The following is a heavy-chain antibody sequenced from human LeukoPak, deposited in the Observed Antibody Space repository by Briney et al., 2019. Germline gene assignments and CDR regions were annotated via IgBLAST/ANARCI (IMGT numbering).Heavy chain of an antibody. CDR1: GGSISSSSYY. J-gene: IGHJ6*03. CDR3: ASGRGPPRRYSSSWYIPNYYYYYMDV. D-gene: IGHD6-13*01. CDR2: INHSGST. Sequence: SETLSLTCTVSGGSISSSSYYWSWIRQPPGKGLEWIGEINHSGSTNYNPSLKSRFTISVDTAKNQFSLKLSSVTAADTAVYYCASGRGPPRRYSSSWYIPNYYYYYMDVWGKGTTVTVSS. V-gene: IGHV4-39*07.